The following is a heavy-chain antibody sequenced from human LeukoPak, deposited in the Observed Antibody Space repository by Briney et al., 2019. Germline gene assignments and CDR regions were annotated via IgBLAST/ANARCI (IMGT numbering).Heavy chain of an antibody. CDR1: GFTFSDYY. V-gene: IGHV3-11*04. J-gene: IGHJ6*03. D-gene: IGHD3-10*01. CDR2: ISSSGSTI. CDR3: AKDPSNYGSGFMDV. Sequence: PGGSLRLSCAASGFTFSDYYMSWIRQAPGKGLEWVSYISSSGSTIYYADSVKGRFTISRDNAKNSLYLQMSSLRAEDTAVYYCAKDPSNYGSGFMDVWGKGTTVTVSS.